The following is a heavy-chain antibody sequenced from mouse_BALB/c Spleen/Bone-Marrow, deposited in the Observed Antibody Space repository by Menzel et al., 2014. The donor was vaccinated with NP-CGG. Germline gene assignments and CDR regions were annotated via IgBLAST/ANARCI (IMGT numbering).Heavy chain of an antibody. V-gene: IGHV5-9-2*01. CDR2: ISGGGSYT. CDR1: GFSFNSYG. J-gene: IGHJ3*01. CDR3: ARHAYYDQTEVSFVY. Sequence: EVKLMESGGGLVKSGGSLKLSCAASGFSFNSYGMSWVRQTPEKRLEWVATISGGGSYTFYPDSVKGRFTISRDNAKNNLYLQLSSLRSEDTALYYCARHAYYDQTEVSFVYWGQGTLSLSLQ. D-gene: IGHD2-4*01.